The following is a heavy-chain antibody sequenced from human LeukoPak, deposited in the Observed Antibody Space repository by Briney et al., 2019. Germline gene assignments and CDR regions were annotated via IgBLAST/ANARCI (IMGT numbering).Heavy chain of an antibody. CDR2: ISFDGVKT. Sequence: PGGSLRLSCAASGFTFSSYGMHWDRQAPGKGLEWVALISFDGVKTDYADSVKGRFTISRDSSQNTLYLQMNSLRAEDTAVYYCAKDRGSSSAAYGMDVWGQGTTVTVSS. CDR1: GFTFSSYG. V-gene: IGHV3-30*18. CDR3: AKDRGSSSAAYGMDV. J-gene: IGHJ6*02. D-gene: IGHD6-13*01.